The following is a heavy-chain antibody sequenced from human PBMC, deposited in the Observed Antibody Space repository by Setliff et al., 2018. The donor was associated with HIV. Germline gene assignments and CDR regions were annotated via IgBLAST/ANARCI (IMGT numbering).Heavy chain of an antibody. D-gene: IGHD6-19*01. CDR2: ISTHNDDT. CDR3: ARLGSGWSDSYYYAMDV. V-gene: IGHV1-18*01. Sequence: ASVKVSCKASGYTFTTYAISWVRQAPGQGLEWMGWISTHNDDTDYAQKFQGRVTMTIDTSTSTAYMELRSLRSDDTAVYFCARLGSGWSDSYYYAMDVWGQGTTVTVSS. J-gene: IGHJ6*02. CDR1: GYTFTTYA.